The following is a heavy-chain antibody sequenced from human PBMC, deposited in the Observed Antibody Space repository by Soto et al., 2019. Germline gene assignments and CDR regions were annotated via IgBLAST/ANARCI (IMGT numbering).Heavy chain of an antibody. D-gene: IGHD2-8*01. CDR3: ASLNGGNFDY. CDR2: IYHSGST. J-gene: IGHJ4*02. V-gene: IGHV4-30-2*01. Sequence: SETLSLTCAVSGGSISSGGYSWSWIRQPPGKGLEWIGYIYHSGSTYYNPSLKSRVTISVDRSKNQFSLKLSSVTAADTAVYYCASLNGGNFDYWGQGTLVTVSS. CDR1: GGSISSGGYS.